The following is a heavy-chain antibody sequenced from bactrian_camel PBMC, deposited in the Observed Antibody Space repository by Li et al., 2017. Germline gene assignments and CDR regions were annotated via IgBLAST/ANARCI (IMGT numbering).Heavy chain of an antibody. CDR1: GFTFSSYI. V-gene: IGHV3S40*01. CDR3: AADKYASGGYYYTDY. CDR2: INSGGGTT. J-gene: IGHJ4*01. D-gene: IGHD2*01. Sequence: VQLVESGGGLVQPGGSLRLSCAASGFTFSSYIMSWVRQAPGKGLEWVSTINSGGGTTYYADSVKGRFTISRDNAKNTLYLQMNSLKPEDTAMYYCAADKYASGGYYYTDYWGQGTQVTVS.